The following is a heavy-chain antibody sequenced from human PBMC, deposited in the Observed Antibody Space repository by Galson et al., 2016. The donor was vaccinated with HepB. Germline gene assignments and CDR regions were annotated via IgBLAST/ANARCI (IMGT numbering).Heavy chain of an antibody. CDR3: ARHRITIFGVVMGWFDP. CDR2: IYYSGST. D-gene: IGHD3-3*01. V-gene: IGHV4-39*01. Sequence: SETLSLTCTVSGGSISSSSYYWGWIRQPPGKGLEWFGSIYYSGSTYYNPSLKSRVTISVDTSKNQFSLKLSSVTAADTAVYYCARHRITIFGVVMGWFDPWGQGTLVTVSS. J-gene: IGHJ5*02. CDR1: GGSISSSSYY.